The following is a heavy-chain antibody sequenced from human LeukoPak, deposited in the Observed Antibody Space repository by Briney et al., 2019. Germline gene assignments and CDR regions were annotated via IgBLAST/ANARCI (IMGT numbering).Heavy chain of an antibody. Sequence: SVKVSCKASGGTFSSYAISWVRQAPGQGLEWMGRIIPIFGTANYAQKFQGSVTITTDESTSTAYMELSSLRSEDTAVYYCAREKYSYGYYFDYWGQGTLVTVSS. D-gene: IGHD5-18*01. V-gene: IGHV1-69*05. J-gene: IGHJ4*02. CDR1: GGTFSSYA. CDR2: IIPIFGTA. CDR3: AREKYSYGYYFDY.